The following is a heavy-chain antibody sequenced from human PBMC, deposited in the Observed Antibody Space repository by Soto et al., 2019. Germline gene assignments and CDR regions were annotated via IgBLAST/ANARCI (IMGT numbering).Heavy chain of an antibody. V-gene: IGHV3-21*06. CDR1: GFCFSDYS. CDR3: ASARGYDWYFDY. D-gene: IGHD5-12*01. Sequence: GGSLRLSCTASGFCFSDYSFNWVRHAPGKGLEWVSSITNTGTNAYYADSVKGLFTITKDSADNSLILQMTSLRAEDTAVYRCASARGYDWYFDYWGQGTMVTVSS. CDR2: ITNTGTNA. J-gene: IGHJ4*02.